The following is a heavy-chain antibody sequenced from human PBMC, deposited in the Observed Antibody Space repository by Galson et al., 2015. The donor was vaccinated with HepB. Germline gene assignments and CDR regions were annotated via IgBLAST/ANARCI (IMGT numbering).Heavy chain of an antibody. Sequence: SLRLSCAASGFTFSSYWMSWVRHAPGKGLEWVANIMQDGSENYYVDSVKGRFTISRDNAKNSLYLQMNSLRAEDTAVYYCARVRGGFCSGTSCYGAFDIWGQGTMVTVSS. V-gene: IGHV3-7*01. CDR1: GFTFSSYW. CDR3: ARVRGGFCSGTSCYGAFDI. D-gene: IGHD2-2*01. J-gene: IGHJ3*02. CDR2: IMQDGSEN.